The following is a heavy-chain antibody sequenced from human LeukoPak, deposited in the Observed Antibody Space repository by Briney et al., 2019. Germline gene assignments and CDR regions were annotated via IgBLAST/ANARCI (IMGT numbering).Heavy chain of an antibody. V-gene: IGHV4-39*01. J-gene: IGHJ4*02. CDR2: IHSSGNS. Sequence: PSETLSLTCSVSTGSVNSGVYYWGWVRQPPGKGLEWIVSIHSSGNSYCNPSLKSRVTLSVDTPKNQFSLKLSSVTAADRAVYYCAKHEGSYYDKSGYTFDFWGLGTLVTVSS. CDR1: TGSVNSGVYY. CDR3: AKHEGSYYDKSGYTFDF. D-gene: IGHD3-22*01.